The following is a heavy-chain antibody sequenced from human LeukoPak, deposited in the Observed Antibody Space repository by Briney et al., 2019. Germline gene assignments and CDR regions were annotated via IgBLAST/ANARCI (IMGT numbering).Heavy chain of an antibody. D-gene: IGHD3-22*01. J-gene: IGHJ4*02. CDR1: GXSFTSYC. CDR2: IDPRDSYT. CDR3: ARLESSGYYVY. Sequence: GESLKISFKGSGXSFTSYCIGWVRQMPGKGLEWMWRIDPRDSYTKYSPSFQGHVSISADKSISTAYLQWSSLKASDTATYYCARLESSGYYVYWGQGTLVTVSS. V-gene: IGHV5-10-1*01.